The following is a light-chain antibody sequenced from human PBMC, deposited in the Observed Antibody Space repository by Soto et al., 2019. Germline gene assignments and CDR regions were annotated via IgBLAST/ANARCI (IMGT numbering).Light chain of an antibody. CDR3: SSYTTSSTHWV. Sequence: QSALTQPASVSGSPGQSITISCTGTSSDVGGYNYVSWYQQHPGKAPKPIIYDVSNRPSGVSNRFSGSKSGNTASLTISGLQAEDEADYYCSSYTTSSTHWVFGGGTKLTVL. V-gene: IGLV2-14*01. CDR1: SSDVGGYNY. J-gene: IGLJ3*02. CDR2: DVS.